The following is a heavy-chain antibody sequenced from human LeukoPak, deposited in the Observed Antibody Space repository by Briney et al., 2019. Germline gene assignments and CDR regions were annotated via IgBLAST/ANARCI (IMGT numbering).Heavy chain of an antibody. CDR1: GFTFSSSW. D-gene: IGHD2-2*01. J-gene: IGHJ4*02. CDR3: ARPGSTWRFDY. V-gene: IGHV3-7*01. Sequence: GGSLRLSCAASGFTFSSSWMTWVRQAPGKGLEWVAHMKQDGSEKYYVDSVKGRLTISRDNAKNSLYLQMDSLRAEDTAVYYCARPGSTWRFDYWGQGTLVTVSS. CDR2: MKQDGSEK.